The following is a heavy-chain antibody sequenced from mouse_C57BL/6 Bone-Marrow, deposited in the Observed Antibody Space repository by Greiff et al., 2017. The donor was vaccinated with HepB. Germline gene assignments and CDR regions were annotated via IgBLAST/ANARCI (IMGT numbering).Heavy chain of an antibody. CDR1: GYTFTSYW. V-gene: IGHV1-52*01. J-gene: IGHJ1*03. D-gene: IGHD2-3*01. CDR2: IDPSDSET. CDR3: ARWLLPWYFDV. Sequence: QVQLQQSGAELVRPGSSVKLSCKASGYTFTSYWMHWVKQRPIQGLEWIGNIDPSDSETHYNQKFKDKATLTVDKSSSTAYMQLSSLTSEDSAVYYCARWLLPWYFDVWGTGTTVTVSS.